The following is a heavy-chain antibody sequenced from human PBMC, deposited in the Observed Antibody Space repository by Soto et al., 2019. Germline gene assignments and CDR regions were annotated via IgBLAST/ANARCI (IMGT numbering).Heavy chain of an antibody. CDR3: AREIDGEYCSGGSCPFDY. CDR1: GFTFSSYA. V-gene: IGHV3-30-3*01. J-gene: IGHJ4*02. Sequence: QVQLVESGGGVVQPGRSLRLSCAASGFTFSSYAMHWVRQAPGKGLEWVAVISYDGSNKYYADSVKGRFTISRDNSKNPLYLQMNSLRAEDTAVYYCAREIDGEYCSGGSCPFDYWGQGTLVTVSS. D-gene: IGHD2-15*01. CDR2: ISYDGSNK.